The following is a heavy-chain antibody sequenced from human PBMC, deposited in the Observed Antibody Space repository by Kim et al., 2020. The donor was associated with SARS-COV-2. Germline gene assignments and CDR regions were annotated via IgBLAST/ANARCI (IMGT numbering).Heavy chain of an antibody. CDR2: VGTGGDT. V-gene: IGHV3-64D*06. CDR3: VRYPSASGTKKSPYDY. J-gene: IGHJ4*02. Sequence: GGSLRLSCSASGFTFSNYAIHWVRQAAGMGLEYVSAVGTGGDTYYADSVRGRFTISRDNSKNAVHLQMNSLRGEDTAVYHCVRYPSASGTKKSPYDYWGLGTLVTVSS. CDR1: GFTFSNYA. D-gene: IGHD2-15*01.